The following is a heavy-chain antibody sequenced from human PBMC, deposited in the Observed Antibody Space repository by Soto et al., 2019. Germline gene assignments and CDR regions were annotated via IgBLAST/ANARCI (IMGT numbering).Heavy chain of an antibody. Sequence: SETLSLTCTVSGGAISYYYWGWIRQPPGKGLEWIGSIYYSGNTHYNPSLKSRVTISVDTSMNQLSLNLDSVTAVDSAVYYCVRGGYVHAFDYWGQGALVTVPS. CDR1: GGAISYYY. D-gene: IGHD5-12*01. CDR3: VRGGYVHAFDY. J-gene: IGHJ4*02. V-gene: IGHV4-59*01. CDR2: IYYSGNT.